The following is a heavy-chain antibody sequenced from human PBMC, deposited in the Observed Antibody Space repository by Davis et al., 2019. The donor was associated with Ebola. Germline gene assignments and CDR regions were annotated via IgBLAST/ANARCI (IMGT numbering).Heavy chain of an antibody. CDR2: INHSGST. CDR1: GGSFSGYY. J-gene: IGHJ4*02. V-gene: IGHV4-34*01. CDR3: ARGPTNWGSLHYFDY. D-gene: IGHD7-27*01. Sequence: SETLSLTCAVYGGSFSGYYWSWIRQPPGKGLEWIGEINHSGSTNYNPSLKSRVTISVDTSKNQFSLKLTSVTAADTGVFYCARGPTNWGSLHYFDYWGRGNLVTVSS.